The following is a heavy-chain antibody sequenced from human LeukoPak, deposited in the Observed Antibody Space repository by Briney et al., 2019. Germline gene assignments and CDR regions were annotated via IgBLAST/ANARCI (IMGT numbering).Heavy chain of an antibody. CDR3: ARTLTMVRGRFDY. V-gene: IGHV4-30-4*01. CDR2: IYYSGST. J-gene: IGHJ4*02. Sequence: PSETLSLTCAVSGGSISSSNWWSWIRQPPGKGLEWIGYIYYSGSTYYNPSLKSRVTISVDTSKNQFSLKLSSVTAADTAVYYCARTLTMVRGRFDYWGQGTLVTVSS. D-gene: IGHD3-10*01. CDR1: GGSISSSNW.